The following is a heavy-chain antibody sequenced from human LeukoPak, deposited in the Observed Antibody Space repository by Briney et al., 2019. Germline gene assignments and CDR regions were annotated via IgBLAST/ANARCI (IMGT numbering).Heavy chain of an antibody. D-gene: IGHD5-12*01. V-gene: IGHV3-7*01. CDR3: ARERIWYSGYQFDY. CDR2: IKQDGSEK. J-gene: IGHJ4*02. Sequence: PGGSLRLSCAASGFTFSSYWMSWVRQAPGKGLEWVANIKQDGSEKYYVDSVKGRFTISRDNAKNSLYLQMNSLRAEDTGVYYCARERIWYSGYQFDYWGQGTLVSVPS. CDR1: GFTFSSYW.